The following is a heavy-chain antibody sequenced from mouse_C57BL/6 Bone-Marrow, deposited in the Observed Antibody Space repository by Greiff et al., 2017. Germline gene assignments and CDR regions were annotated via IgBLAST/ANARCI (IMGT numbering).Heavy chain of an antibody. CDR1: GFNFKDDY. CDR3: CSLGGNYFDF. D-gene: IGHD1-1*02. Sequence: VQLQQSGAKLVRPGASVKLSCTASGFNFKDDYIHWVKQRPEQGLEWIGWIDPEFGDTEYAAKFQGKATITSDTSSNTAYLQLSSLTSEDTALYDCCSLGGNYFDFWGQGTPLTVAS. V-gene: IGHV14-4*01. J-gene: IGHJ2*01. CDR2: IDPEFGDT.